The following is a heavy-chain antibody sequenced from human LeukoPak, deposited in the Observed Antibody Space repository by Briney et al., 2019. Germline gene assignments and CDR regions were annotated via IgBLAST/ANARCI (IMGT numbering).Heavy chain of an antibody. CDR3: ATSFPMVRGVTDNWFDP. V-gene: IGHV4-34*01. CDR2: INRSGST. CDR1: GGSFSGYY. J-gene: IGHJ5*02. D-gene: IGHD3-10*01. Sequence: SETLSLTCAVYGGSFSGYYWSWIRQLPGKGLEWIGEINRSGSTNYNPSLKSRVTISVDTSKNQFSLKLSSVTAADTAVYYCATSFPMVRGVTDNWFDPWGQGTLVTVSS.